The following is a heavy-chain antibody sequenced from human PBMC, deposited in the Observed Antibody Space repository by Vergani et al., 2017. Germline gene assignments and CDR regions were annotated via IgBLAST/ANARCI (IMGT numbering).Heavy chain of an antibody. CDR2: IRSKAYGQAT. CDR3: VRDQVTMLRGSDALDI. Sequence: EVQLVESGGDLVQPGRSLRLSCTASGFTFGYYAMDWFRQAPGQGLGWVGGIRSKAYGQATIYAASVKGRFTISRDDSKSIAYLQMNNLQTDDTAMYYCVRDQVTMLRGSDALDIWGQGTMVTVSS. V-gene: IGHV3-49*03. CDR1: GFTFGYYA. J-gene: IGHJ3*02. D-gene: IGHD3-10*01.